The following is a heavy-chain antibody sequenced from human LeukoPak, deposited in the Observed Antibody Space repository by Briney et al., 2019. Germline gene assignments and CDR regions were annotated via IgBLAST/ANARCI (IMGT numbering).Heavy chain of an antibody. CDR1: GFTFSSYW. Sequence: GGSLRLSCAASGFTFSSYWMSWVRQAPGKGLEWVANIKQDGSEKYYVDSVKGRFTISRDNAKNSPYLQMNSLRAEDTAVYYCARETTVTHVRSDIWGQGTMVTVSS. V-gene: IGHV3-7*01. CDR2: IKQDGSEK. CDR3: ARETTVTHVRSDI. D-gene: IGHD4-17*01. J-gene: IGHJ3*02.